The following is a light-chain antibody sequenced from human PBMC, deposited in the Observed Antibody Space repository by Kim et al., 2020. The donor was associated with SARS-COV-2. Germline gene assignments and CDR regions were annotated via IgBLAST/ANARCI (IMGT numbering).Light chain of an antibody. J-gene: IGLJ1*01. CDR3: QSADGSGTYV. CDR1: TLPEKQ. V-gene: IGLV3-25*03. CDR2: KDN. Sequence: SYELTQPPSLSVSPGQTARITCSGDTLPEKQTYWYQQKSGQAPLLVIYKDNERPSGIPGRFSGSSSGTTVTLTISGVQAEDDADYYCQSADGSGTYVFGTGTQLTVL.